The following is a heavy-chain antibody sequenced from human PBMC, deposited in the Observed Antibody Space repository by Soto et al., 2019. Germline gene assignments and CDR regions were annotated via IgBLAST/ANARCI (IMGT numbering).Heavy chain of an antibody. D-gene: IGHD2-2*02. CDR1: GGSISDDY. CDR3: ASGATAILYYIDY. J-gene: IGHJ4*02. Sequence: SETLSLTCTVSGGSISDDYLSWIRQPPGKGLEWIGYMYHSGSTYYNPSLKSRVTISVDTSKNQFSLKLHSVTAADTAVYYCASGATAILYYIDYWGQGTLVTVSS. CDR2: MYHSGST. V-gene: IGHV4-59*12.